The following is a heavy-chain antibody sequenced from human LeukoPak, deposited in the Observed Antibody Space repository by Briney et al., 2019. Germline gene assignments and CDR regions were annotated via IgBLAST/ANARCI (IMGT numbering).Heavy chain of an antibody. CDR3: ARRVTSNCFDP. CDR1: GGSISSYY. CDR2: IHYSGST. D-gene: IGHD2-21*02. J-gene: IGHJ5*02. V-gene: IGHV4-59*08. Sequence: PSETLSLTCTVSGGSISSYYWSWIRQPPGKGLEWMGYIHYSGSTKYNPSLKSRVTISVDTSQNQFSLKLRSVTAADAAVYYCARRVTSNCFDPWGQGTLVTVTS.